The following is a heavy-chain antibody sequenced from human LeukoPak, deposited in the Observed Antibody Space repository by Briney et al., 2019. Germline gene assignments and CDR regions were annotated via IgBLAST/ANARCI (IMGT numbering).Heavy chain of an antibody. Sequence: GESLRLSCAASGFSFSRYWMSWVRQAPGKGLEWVANINQDGSEQYYVDSVKGRLTISRDNAKNSLYLQMNSLGAEDTAVYYCARDTGSLDHWGQGTLVIVSS. V-gene: IGHV3-7*01. D-gene: IGHD3-10*01. CDR2: INQDGSEQ. CDR1: GFSFSRYW. CDR3: ARDTGSLDH. J-gene: IGHJ5*02.